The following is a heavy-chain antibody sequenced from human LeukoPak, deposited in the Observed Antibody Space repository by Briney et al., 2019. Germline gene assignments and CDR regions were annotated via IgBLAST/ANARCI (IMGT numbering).Heavy chain of an antibody. Sequence: ASVKVSCKASGYTFTSYGISWVRQAPGQGLEWMGWISAYSGNTNYAQKLQGRVTMTTDTSTSTAYMELRSLRSDDTAVYYCARDAGYSGYDEGYFDYWGQGTLVTVSS. CDR3: ARDAGYSGYDEGYFDY. CDR2: ISAYSGNT. V-gene: IGHV1-18*04. J-gene: IGHJ4*02. CDR1: GYTFTSYG. D-gene: IGHD5-12*01.